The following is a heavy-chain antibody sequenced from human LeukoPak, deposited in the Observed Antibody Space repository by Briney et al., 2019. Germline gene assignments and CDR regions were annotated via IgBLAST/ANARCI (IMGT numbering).Heavy chain of an antibody. V-gene: IGHV3-21*01. CDR2: ISSSSSYI. Sequence: GGSLRLSCAASGFTFSSYSMNWVRQAPGKGLEWVSSISSSSSYIYYADSVKGRFTISRDNAKNSLYLQMNSLRAEDTAVYYCARDFCSNYVGYDYWGQGTLVTVSS. CDR3: ARDFCSNYVGYDY. J-gene: IGHJ4*02. D-gene: IGHD4-11*01. CDR1: GFTFSSYS.